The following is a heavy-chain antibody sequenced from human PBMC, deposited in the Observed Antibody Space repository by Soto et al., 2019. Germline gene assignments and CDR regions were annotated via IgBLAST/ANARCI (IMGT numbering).Heavy chain of an antibody. V-gene: IGHV4-34*01. CDR2: INDSGNI. Sequence: QVQLQQWGAGLLKPSETLSLTCAVYGGSFNGYQWTWIRQTPGKGLEWIGEINDSGNINYNPSLKSRVTILVDTAKKQISLKLSSVTAADTAVYYCARGLILCFGELSRRGGYYYYMDVWGKGTSVTVS. CDR1: GGSFNGYQ. J-gene: IGHJ6*03. CDR3: ARGLILCFGELSRRGGYYYYMDV. D-gene: IGHD3-10*01.